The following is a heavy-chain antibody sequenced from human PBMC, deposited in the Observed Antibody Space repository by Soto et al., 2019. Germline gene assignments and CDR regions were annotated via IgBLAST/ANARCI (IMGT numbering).Heavy chain of an antibody. CDR2: INHVAVT. D-gene: IGHD3-10*01. CDR3: ARDLTVMVRGELLYYYVMDV. Sequence: SETLSLTCAVYGGFLSESYWTWIRQPPWNGLEWIGEINHVAVTNYNPSLKSRVTMSVDTSKNQFSLKLSSVTAADTAVYYWARDLTVMVRGELLYYYVMDVWGQGTTIT. V-gene: IGHV4-34*01. CDR1: GGFLSESY. J-gene: IGHJ6*02.